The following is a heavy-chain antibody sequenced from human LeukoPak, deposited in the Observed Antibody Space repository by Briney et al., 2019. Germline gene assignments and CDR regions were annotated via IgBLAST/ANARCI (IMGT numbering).Heavy chain of an antibody. J-gene: IGHJ4*02. CDR2: IYYSGGT. D-gene: IGHD6-13*01. CDR3: ARAGEQQLEFDY. V-gene: IGHV4-59*01. CDR1: GGSISSYY. Sequence: PSETLSLTCTVSGGSISSYYWSWIRQPPGKGLEWIGYIYYSGGTNYNPSLKSRVTISVDTSKNQFSLKLSSVTAADTAVYYCARAGEQQLEFDYWGQGTLVTVSS.